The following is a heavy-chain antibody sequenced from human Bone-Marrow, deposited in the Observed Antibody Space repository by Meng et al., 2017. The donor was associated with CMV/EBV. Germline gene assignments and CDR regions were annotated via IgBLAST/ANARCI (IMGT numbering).Heavy chain of an antibody. CDR3: ARVLEYSSGSRWFDP. CDR2: INPNSGGT. V-gene: IGHV1-2*02. D-gene: IGHD6-19*01. J-gene: IGHJ5*02. Sequence: ASVKVSCKASGYTFTSYYMHWVRQAPGQGLEWMGWINPNSGGTNYAQKFQGRVTMTRDTSISTAYMELSRLRSDDTAVYYCARVLEYSSGSRWFDPWGQGTRVTVSS. CDR1: GYTFTSYY.